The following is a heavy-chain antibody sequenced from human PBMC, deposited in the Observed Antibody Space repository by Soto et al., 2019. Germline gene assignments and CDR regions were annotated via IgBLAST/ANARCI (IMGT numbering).Heavy chain of an antibody. Sequence: SETLSLTCTVSSAPITKYYWGWVRQAPGRGLEWIGFTHHSGYISYSPSLKSRVTMSVDPSKNQVSLKLTSVTAADTAVYYCGRPQHFINWCFAPWGQGTLVTVSS. D-gene: IGHD3-3*02. V-gene: IGHV4-4*09. CDR2: THHSGYI. J-gene: IGHJ5*02. CDR1: SAPITKYY. CDR3: GRPQHFINWCFAP.